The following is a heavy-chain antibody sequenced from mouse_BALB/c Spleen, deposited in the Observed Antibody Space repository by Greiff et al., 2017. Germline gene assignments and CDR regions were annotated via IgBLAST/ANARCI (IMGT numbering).Heavy chain of an antibody. CDR2: INSNGGST. D-gene: IGHD1-1*01. CDR3: ARDGRSHWYFDV. V-gene: IGHV5-6-3*01. Sequence: EVQRVESGGGLVQPGGSRKLSCAASGFTFSSYGMSWVRQTPDKRLELVATINSNGGSTYYPDSVKGRFTISRDNAKNTLYLQMSSLKSEDTAMYYCARDGRSHWYFDVWGAGTTVTVSS. J-gene: IGHJ1*01. CDR1: GFTFSSYG.